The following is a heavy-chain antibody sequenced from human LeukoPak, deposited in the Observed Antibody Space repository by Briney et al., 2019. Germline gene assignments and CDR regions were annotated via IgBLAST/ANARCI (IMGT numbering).Heavy chain of an antibody. J-gene: IGHJ4*02. CDR2: ISHDGSNK. CDR1: GFTFSSYG. V-gene: IGHV3-30*18. D-gene: IGHD1-7*01. CDR3: AETGPTDY. Sequence: GGSLRLSCAASGFTFSSYGMHWVRQAPGKGLEWVAAISHDGSNKHYADSVKGRLTISRDNSKNTLYLQMYSLKVEDTAAYLCAETGPTDYWGQGTLVTVSS.